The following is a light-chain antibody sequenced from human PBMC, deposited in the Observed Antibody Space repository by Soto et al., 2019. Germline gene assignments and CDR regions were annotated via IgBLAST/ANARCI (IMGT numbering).Light chain of an antibody. V-gene: IGKV3-11*01. CDR1: QSVSSY. CDR2: DAS. CDR3: QQRSNWPRT. J-gene: IGKJ1*01. Sequence: DIVLTQSPATLSLSPGERATLSCRASQSVSSYLAWYQQKPDQAPRLLIYDASNRATGIPARFSGSGSGTDFTLTISSLEPEDFVVYYCQQRSNWPRTFGQGTKVDIK.